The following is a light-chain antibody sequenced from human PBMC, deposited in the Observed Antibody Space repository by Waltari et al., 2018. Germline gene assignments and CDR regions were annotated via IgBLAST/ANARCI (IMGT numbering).Light chain of an antibody. CDR3: AAWDDSLVAV. CDR2: HTN. V-gene: IGLV1-44*01. Sequence: QSVLTQPPSVSGTPGPRVTIPCSGSFSNIGSNSANSYHQPPGTSPNLLLYHTNQGPPGGPPRFSASKSGTSASLAITGLQSEAEAYYYCAAWDDSLVAVFGGGTKLTVL. J-gene: IGLJ3*02. CDR1: FSNIGSNS.